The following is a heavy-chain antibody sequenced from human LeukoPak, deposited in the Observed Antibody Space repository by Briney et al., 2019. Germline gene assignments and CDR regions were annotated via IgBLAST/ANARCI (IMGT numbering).Heavy chain of an antibody. J-gene: IGHJ4*02. CDR1: GFTFSSYW. CDR3: SRGEGDDY. V-gene: IGHV3-7*01. CDR2: INGDESEK. Sequence: GGSLRLSCAASGFTFSSYWMSWVRQTPGKGLEWVANINGDESEKYYVDSVKARFTISRDNAKNSLYLQMNSLRVDDTAIYYCSRGEGDDYWGQGTLVTVSS. D-gene: IGHD3-10*01.